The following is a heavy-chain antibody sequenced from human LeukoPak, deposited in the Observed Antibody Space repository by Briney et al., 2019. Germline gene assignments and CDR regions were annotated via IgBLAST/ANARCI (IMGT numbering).Heavy chain of an antibody. J-gene: IGHJ6*02. Sequence: ASVKVSCKASGYTFTSYDINWVRQATGQGLEWMGWMNPNSGNTGYAQKFQGRVTMTRNTSISTAYMELSSLRSEAPAAYYCARGRSQRITMVRGVIKAPYYYYYGMDVWGQGTTVTVSS. CDR1: GYTFTSYD. D-gene: IGHD3-10*01. CDR3: ARGRSQRITMVRGVIKAPYYYYYGMDV. V-gene: IGHV1-8*01. CDR2: MNPNSGNT.